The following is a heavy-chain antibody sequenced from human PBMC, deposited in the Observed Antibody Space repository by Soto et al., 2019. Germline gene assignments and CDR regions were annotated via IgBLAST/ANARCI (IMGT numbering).Heavy chain of an antibody. V-gene: IGHV1-8*01. J-gene: IGHJ2*01. CDR3: ARIYGDMGWWYFDL. CDR1: GYTFTSYD. D-gene: IGHD4-17*01. Sequence: QVQLVQSGAEVKKPGDSVKVSCKASGYTFTSYDINWVRQATGQGLEWMGWKNPNSGNTGYAQKFQGRVTMTRDTSISTAYMELSSLRSEDTAVYYCARIYGDMGWWYFDLWGRGTLVTVSS. CDR2: KNPNSGNT.